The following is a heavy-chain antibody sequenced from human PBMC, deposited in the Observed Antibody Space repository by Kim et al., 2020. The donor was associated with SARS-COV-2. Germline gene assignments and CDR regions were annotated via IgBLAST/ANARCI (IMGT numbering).Heavy chain of an antibody. CDR2: IYYSGST. Sequence: SETLSLTCTVSGGSISSSSYYWGWIRQPPGKGLEWIGSIYYSGSTYYNPSLKSRVTISVDTSKNQFSLKLSSVTAADTAVYYCARPLYGSGRLPLPPIWGQGTMVTVSS. V-gene: IGHV4-39*01. CDR3: ARPLYGSGRLPLPPI. CDR1: GGSISSSSYY. D-gene: IGHD3-10*01. J-gene: IGHJ3*02.